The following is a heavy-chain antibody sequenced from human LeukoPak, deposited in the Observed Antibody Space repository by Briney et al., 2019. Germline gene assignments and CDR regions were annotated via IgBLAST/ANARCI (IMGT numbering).Heavy chain of an antibody. Sequence: ASVKVSCKASGYTFTGNHVHWVRQAPGQGLEWMGWIGPKSGDTMYAQKFQDRVTMTSDTSINTAYIELSGLRSDDTAVYFCAKEADIVSFDLWGRGTLVTVSS. J-gene: IGHJ2*01. D-gene: IGHD2-15*01. CDR2: IGPKSGDT. CDR3: AKEADIVSFDL. V-gene: IGHV1-2*02. CDR1: GYTFTGNH.